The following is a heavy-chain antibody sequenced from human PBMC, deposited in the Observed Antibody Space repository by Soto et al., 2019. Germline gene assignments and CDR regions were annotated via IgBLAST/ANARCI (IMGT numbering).Heavy chain of an antibody. CDR1: GYTFTNYG. Sequence: QVQLLQSGAEAKKPGASVKVSCKASGYTFTNYGITWVRQAPGQGLEWMGWISAYNGDTHYTKRPQGRVTMTTDTSTSTAYMELRGLRSDYTAVYDCARVRKLVGYFDYYMDVWGKGTTVTVSS. CDR3: ARVRKLVGYFDYYMDV. CDR2: ISAYNGDT. J-gene: IGHJ6*03. D-gene: IGHD6-6*01. V-gene: IGHV1-18*01.